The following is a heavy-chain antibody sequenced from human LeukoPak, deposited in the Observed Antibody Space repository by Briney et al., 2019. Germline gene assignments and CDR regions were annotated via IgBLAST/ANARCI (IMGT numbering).Heavy chain of an antibody. J-gene: IGHJ4*02. CDR1: GFTFSTYS. CDR2: ISSTSSAI. Sequence: GGSLRLSCAASGFTFSTYSMNWARQAPGKGLEWVSYISSTSSAIYYADSVKGRFTISRDNAKSSLYLQMNSLRDEDTAVYYCARDYAIAFDYWGQGTLVTVSS. CDR3: ARDYAIAFDY. D-gene: IGHD2-21*01. V-gene: IGHV3-48*02.